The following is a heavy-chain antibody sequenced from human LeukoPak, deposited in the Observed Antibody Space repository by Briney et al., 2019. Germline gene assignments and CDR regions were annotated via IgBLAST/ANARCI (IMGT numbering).Heavy chain of an antibody. V-gene: IGHV5-51*01. CDR3: ARGGDFFGSGSPFDY. CDR1: GYSFIIYW. CDR2: IYPGDSDT. J-gene: IGHJ4*02. D-gene: IGHD3-10*01. Sequence: GESLKISCKGSGYSFIIYWIAWVRRMPGKGLEWMGIIYPGDSDTRYSPSFQGQVTISADESISAAYLQWSSLKASDTAMYYCARGGDFFGSGSPFDYWGQGTLVTVSS.